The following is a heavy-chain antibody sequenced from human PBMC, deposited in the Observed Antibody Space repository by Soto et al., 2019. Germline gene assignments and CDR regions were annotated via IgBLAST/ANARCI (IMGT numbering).Heavy chain of an antibody. CDR3: ARGRRGGGRPFDY. J-gene: IGHJ4*02. D-gene: IGHD2-15*01. CDR1: GGSFSGYY. Sequence: QVQLQQWGAGLLKPSETLSLTCAVYGGSFSGYYWSWIRQPPGKGLEWIGEINHSGSTNYNPSLKSRVTISVDTSKNQFSLKLSSVTAADTAVYYCARGRRGGGRPFDYWGQGTLVTVSS. CDR2: INHSGST. V-gene: IGHV4-34*01.